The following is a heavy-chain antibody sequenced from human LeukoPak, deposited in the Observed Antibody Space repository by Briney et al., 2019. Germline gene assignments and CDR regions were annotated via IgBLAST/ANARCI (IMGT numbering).Heavy chain of an antibody. V-gene: IGHV3-21*01. CDR3: ARGGFLEWLLVDY. Sequence: GGSLRLSCAASGFTFSSHWMHWVRQAPGKGLVWVSSISSSSSYIYYADSVKGRFTISRDNAKNSLYLQMNSLRAEDTAVYYCARGGFLEWLLVDYWGQGTLVTVSS. J-gene: IGHJ4*02. CDR2: ISSSSSYI. CDR1: GFTFSSHW. D-gene: IGHD3-3*01.